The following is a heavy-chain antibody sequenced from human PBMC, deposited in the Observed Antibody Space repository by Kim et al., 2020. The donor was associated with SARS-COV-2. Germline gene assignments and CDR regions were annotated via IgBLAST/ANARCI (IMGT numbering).Heavy chain of an antibody. CDR2: ISYDGTNK. J-gene: IGHJ6*02. CDR1: GFSFSSYG. CDR3: AKEVIMLRGGSHYYSYGMDV. V-gene: IGHV3-30*18. D-gene: IGHD3-3*01. Sequence: GGSLRLSCAASGFSFSSYGMHWVRQAPGKGLEWVAVISYDGTNKYYTDPVKGRFTISRDNSKNTLYLQMNSLRAEDTAVYYCAKEVIMLRGGSHYYSYGMDVWGQGTTVTVSS.